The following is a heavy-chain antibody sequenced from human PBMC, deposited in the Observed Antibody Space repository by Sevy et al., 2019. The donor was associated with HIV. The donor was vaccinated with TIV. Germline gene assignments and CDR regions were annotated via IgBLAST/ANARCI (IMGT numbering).Heavy chain of an antibody. Sequence: GGSLRLSCAASGFSVSSHAMHWVRQAPGKGLEWVALISHDGSSKYYSNSVKGRLTISRDNSKNTLYLQMNSLRPEDTALDYCSRDAGYSVGWDPSDYWGQGTLVTVSS. J-gene: IGHJ4*02. CDR2: ISHDGSSK. D-gene: IGHD2-15*01. V-gene: IGHV3-30-3*01. CDR3: SRDAGYSVGWDPSDY. CDR1: GFSVSSHA.